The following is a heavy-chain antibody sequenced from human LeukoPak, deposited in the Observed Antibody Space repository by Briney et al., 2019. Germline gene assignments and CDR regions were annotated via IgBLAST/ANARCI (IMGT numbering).Heavy chain of an antibody. CDR3: ARVLIDSSGWYHFDS. D-gene: IGHD6-19*01. Sequence: PSETLSLTCTVSGDSISGYYWSWIRQPPGKGLGWIGLIQYNGNTNYNPSLKSRITISVDTSNNDFSLNVRSVTAADTAVYYCARVLIDSSGWYHFDSWGQGTLVTVSS. V-gene: IGHV4-59*01. CDR1: GDSISGYY. CDR2: IQYNGNT. J-gene: IGHJ4*02.